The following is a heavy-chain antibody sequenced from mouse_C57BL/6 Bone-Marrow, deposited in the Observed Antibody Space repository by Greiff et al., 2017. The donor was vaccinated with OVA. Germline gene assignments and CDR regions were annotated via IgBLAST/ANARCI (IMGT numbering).Heavy chain of an antibody. V-gene: IGHV5-6*01. Sequence: EVMLVESGGDLVKPGGSLKLSCAASGFTFSSYGMSWVRQTPDKRLEWVAPISSGGSYTYYPDSVQGRFTISRDKAKNTLYWQISSLKSEDISMYYGARHLLGYFDVWGTGTTVTVSS. D-gene: IGHD2-1*01. CDR3: ARHLLGYFDV. J-gene: IGHJ1*03. CDR2: ISSGGSYT. CDR1: GFTFSSYG.